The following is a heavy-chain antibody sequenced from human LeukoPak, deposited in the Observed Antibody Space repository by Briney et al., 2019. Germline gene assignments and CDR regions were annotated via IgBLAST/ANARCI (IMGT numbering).Heavy chain of an antibody. CDR2: IYYSGST. D-gene: IGHD6-13*01. CDR3: ARRRQQLVRSLDY. V-gene: IGHV4-39*07. Sequence: SETLSLTYTVSGGSISSSSYYWGWIRQPPGKGLEWIGSIYYSGSTYYNPSLKSRVTISVDTSKNQFSLKLSSVTAADTAVYYCARRRQQLVRSLDYWGQGTLVTVSS. J-gene: IGHJ4*02. CDR1: GGSISSSSYY.